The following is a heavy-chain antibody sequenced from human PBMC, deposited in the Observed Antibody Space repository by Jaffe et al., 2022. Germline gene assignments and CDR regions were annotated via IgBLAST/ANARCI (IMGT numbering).Heavy chain of an antibody. D-gene: IGHD4-17*01. CDR3: AKDTDYGDSPSVYFDY. CDR1: GFTFDDYA. V-gene: IGHV3-9*01. Sequence: EVQLVESGGGLVQPGRSLRLSCAASGFTFDDYAMHWVRQAPGKGLEWVSGISWNSGSIGYADSVKGRFTISRDNAKNSLYLQMNSLRAEDTALYYCAKDTDYGDSPSVYFDYWGQGTLVTVSS. CDR2: ISWNSGSI. J-gene: IGHJ4*02.